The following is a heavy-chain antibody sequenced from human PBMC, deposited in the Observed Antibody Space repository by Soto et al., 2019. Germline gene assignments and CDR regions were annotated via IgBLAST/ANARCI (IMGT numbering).Heavy chain of an antibody. D-gene: IGHD3-9*01. CDR1: GGSFRGYY. J-gene: IGHJ2*01. V-gene: IGHV4-34*01. CDR2: INARGSI. CDR3: ARESHDILTGPPWVWYFDL. Sequence: QVQLQQWGAGPLRPLETLSLTCGVSGGSFRGYYWAWIRQSPGKGLEWIGEINARGSINYNPSLKSRVSISVATSKNHYSLNLRSVTAADTAVYYCARESHDILTGPPWVWYFDLWGRGTLVTVSS.